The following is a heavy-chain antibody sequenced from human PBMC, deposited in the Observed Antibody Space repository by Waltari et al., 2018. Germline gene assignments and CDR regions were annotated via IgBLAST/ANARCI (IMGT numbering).Heavy chain of an antibody. CDR1: GFSLSTTGMC. Sequence: QVTLRESGPALVKPTQTLTLTCTFSGFSLSTTGMCVSWFRQPPGKALEWLARIDWDDDKYYSTSLKTRLTISKDTSKNPVVLTMTNMDPVDTATYYCARISGSSSWYRGYYGMDVWGQGTTVTVSS. D-gene: IGHD6-13*01. CDR3: ARISGSSSWYRGYYGMDV. CDR2: IDWDDDK. V-gene: IGHV2-70*15. J-gene: IGHJ6*02.